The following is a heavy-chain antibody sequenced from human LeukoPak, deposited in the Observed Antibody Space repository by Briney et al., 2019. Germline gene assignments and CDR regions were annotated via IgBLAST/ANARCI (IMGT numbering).Heavy chain of an antibody. J-gene: IGHJ3*02. CDR2: INHSGST. V-gene: IGHV4-34*01. CDR3: ARDRISAVVDAFDI. Sequence: SETLSLTCAVYGGSFSGYYWNWIRQPPGKGLEWIGEINHSGSTHYNPSLKSRVTMSVDTSKNQISLKLTSVTAADTAVYYCARDRISAVVDAFDIWGQGTMVTVSS. D-gene: IGHD2/OR15-2a*01. CDR1: GGSFSGYY.